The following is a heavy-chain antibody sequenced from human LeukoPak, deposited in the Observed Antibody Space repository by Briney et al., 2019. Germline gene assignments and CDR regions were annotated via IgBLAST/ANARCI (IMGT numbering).Heavy chain of an antibody. V-gene: IGHV4-59*01. CDR1: GGSFSGYY. CDR2: IHYSGTT. CDR3: ARDLGSGWPYWYFDL. D-gene: IGHD6-19*01. J-gene: IGHJ2*01. Sequence: SETLSLTCAVYGGSFSGYYWSWIRQPPGKGLEWIAYIHYSGTTNSHPSLKSRVTISVDTSKNQFSLYLRSVTAADTAVYYCARDLGSGWPYWYFDLWGRGTLVTVSS.